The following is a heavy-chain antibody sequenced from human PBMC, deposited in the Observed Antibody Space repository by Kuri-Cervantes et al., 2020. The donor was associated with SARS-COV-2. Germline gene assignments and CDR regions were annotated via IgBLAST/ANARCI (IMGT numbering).Heavy chain of an antibody. Sequence: GGSLRLSCAACGFTFSDYYMSWIRQAPGKGLEWVSYISSSGSTIYYADSVKGRFTISRDNAKNSLYLQMNSLRAEDTAVYHCAREGPYCGGDCCLDYWGQGTLVTVSS. CDR1: GFTFSDYY. D-gene: IGHD2-21*02. V-gene: IGHV3-11*04. J-gene: IGHJ4*02. CDR3: AREGPYCGGDCCLDY. CDR2: ISSSGSTI.